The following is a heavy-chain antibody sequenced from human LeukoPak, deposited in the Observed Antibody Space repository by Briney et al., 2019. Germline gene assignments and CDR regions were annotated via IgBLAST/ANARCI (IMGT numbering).Heavy chain of an antibody. D-gene: IGHD6-19*01. CDR3: ASQGRSSGWYAFDI. CDR2: IYYSGST. CDR1: GGSISSSSYY. J-gene: IGHJ3*02. V-gene: IGHV4-39*07. Sequence: SETLSLTCTVSGGSISSSSYYWGWIRQPPGKGLEWIGSIYYSGSTYYNPSLKSRVTISVDTSKNQFSLKLRSVTAADTAVYYCASQGRSSGWYAFDIWGQGTMVTVSS.